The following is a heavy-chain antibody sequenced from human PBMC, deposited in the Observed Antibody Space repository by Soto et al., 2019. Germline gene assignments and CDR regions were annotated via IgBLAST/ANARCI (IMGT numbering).Heavy chain of an antibody. CDR3: AKSSYSISSLDY. V-gene: IGHV3-23*01. CDR1: GFTFSSNA. D-gene: IGHD4-4*01. Sequence: RGSLRLSSAASGFTFSSNAMSGVRQAPGKGLEWVSAISGSGGSTYYADSVKGQFTISRDNSKNTLYLQMNSLRAEDTAVYYCAKSSYSISSLDYWGQGTVVTVSS. J-gene: IGHJ4*02. CDR2: ISGSGGST.